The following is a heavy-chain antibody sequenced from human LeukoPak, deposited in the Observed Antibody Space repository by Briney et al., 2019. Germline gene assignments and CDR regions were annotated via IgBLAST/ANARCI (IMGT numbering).Heavy chain of an antibody. V-gene: IGHV4-59*01. CDR2: IYYSGST. J-gene: IGHJ4*02. CDR1: SGSISTFY. D-gene: IGHD6-6*01. Sequence: PSETLSLTCTVSSGSISTFYWNCIRHPPRKGLEWIGYIYYSGSTNYNPSLRSRVTILVDTSKNQFSLKLTSVTAADTAVYYCARGRFGSSSSFDYWGQGNLVTVYS. CDR3: ARGRFGSSSSFDY.